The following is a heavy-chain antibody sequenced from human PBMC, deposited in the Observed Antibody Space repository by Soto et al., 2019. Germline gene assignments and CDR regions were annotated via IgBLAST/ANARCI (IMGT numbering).Heavy chain of an antibody. CDR1: GYTFTGYY. J-gene: IGHJ4*02. V-gene: IGHV1-2*04. CDR3: ARDKGCSSTSCYAGFDY. CDR2: INPNSGGT. D-gene: IGHD2-2*01. Sequence: ASVKVSCKASGYTFTGYYMHWVRQAPGRGLEWMGWINPNSGGTNYAQKFQGWVTMTRDTSISAAYMELSRQRSDDTAVYYCARDKGCSSTSCYAGFDYWGQGTLVTVSS.